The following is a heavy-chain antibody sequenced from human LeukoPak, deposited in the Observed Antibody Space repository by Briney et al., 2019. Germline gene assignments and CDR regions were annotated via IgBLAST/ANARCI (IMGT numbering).Heavy chain of an antibody. CDR1: GYTFTGYY. CDR2: INPNSGGT. CDR3: ARVGGYSGYDGDFDY. J-gene: IGHJ4*02. D-gene: IGHD5-12*01. V-gene: IGHV1-2*06. Sequence: ASVKVSCKASGYTFTGYYMHWVRQAPGQGLEWMGRINPNSGGTNYAQKFQGRVTMTRDTSISTAYMGLSRLRSDDTAVYYCARVGGYSGYDGDFDYWGQGTLVTVSS.